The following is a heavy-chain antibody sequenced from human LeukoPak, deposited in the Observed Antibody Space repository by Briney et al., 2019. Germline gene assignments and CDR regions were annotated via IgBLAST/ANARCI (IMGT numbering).Heavy chain of an antibody. V-gene: IGHV3-30-3*02. CDR3: AKYHCSSTSCNLDY. Sequence: GGSLRLSCAASGFTFSSYAMHWVRQAPGKGLEWVAVISYDGSNKYYADSVKGRFTISRDNSKNTLYLQMNSLRAEDTAVYYCAKYHCSSTSCNLDYWGQGTLVTVSS. CDR2: ISYDGSNK. CDR1: GFTFSSYA. D-gene: IGHD2-2*01. J-gene: IGHJ4*02.